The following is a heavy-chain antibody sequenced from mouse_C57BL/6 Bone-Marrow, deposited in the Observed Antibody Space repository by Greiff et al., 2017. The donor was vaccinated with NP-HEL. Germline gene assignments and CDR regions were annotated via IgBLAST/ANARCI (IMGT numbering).Heavy chain of an antibody. CDR1: GYTFTSYW. CDR2: IDPSDSYT. D-gene: IGHD2-1*01. CDR3: ARSDYGNSYWYFDV. V-gene: IGHV1-50*01. Sequence: QVQLQQPGAELVKPGASVKLSCKASGYTFTSYWMQGVKQRPGQGLEWIGEIDPSDSYTNYNQKFKGKATLTVDTSSSTAYMQLSSLTSEDSAVYYCARSDYGNSYWYFDVWGTGTTVTVSS. J-gene: IGHJ1*03.